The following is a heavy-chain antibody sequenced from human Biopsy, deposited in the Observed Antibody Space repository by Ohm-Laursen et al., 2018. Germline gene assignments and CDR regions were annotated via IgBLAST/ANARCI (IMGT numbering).Heavy chain of an antibody. CDR3: ARDSGILNYGNFKYYHYYGMDV. CDR2: IYYSVVT. D-gene: IGHD4-11*01. CDR1: GDSISSSTYY. Sequence: SETLSLTCSVSGDSISSSTYYWGWIRQPPGKGLEWIGHIYYSVVTNYNPSLQSRVSISVDTSRNQVSLTLSSVTAADTAVYYCARDSGILNYGNFKYYHYYGMDVWGQGTKVTVSS. V-gene: IGHV4-61*01. J-gene: IGHJ6*02.